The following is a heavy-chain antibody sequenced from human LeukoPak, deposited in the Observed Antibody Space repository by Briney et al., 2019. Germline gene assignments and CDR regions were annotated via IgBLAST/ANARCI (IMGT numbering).Heavy chain of an antibody. J-gene: IGHJ4*02. CDR1: GGSISSYY. D-gene: IGHD6-19*01. CDR2: IYYSGST. V-gene: IGHV4-59*01. CDR3: ARLRGSGWFAFDY. Sequence: PSETLSLTCTVSGGSISSYYWSWIRQPPGKGLEWIGYIYYSGSTNYNLSLKSRVTISVDTSKNQFSLKLSSVTAADTAVYYCARLRGSGWFAFDYWGQGTLLTVSA.